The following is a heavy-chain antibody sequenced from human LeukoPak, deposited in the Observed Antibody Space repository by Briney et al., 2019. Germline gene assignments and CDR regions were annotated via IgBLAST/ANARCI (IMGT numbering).Heavy chain of an antibody. CDR1: GFTVSNNY. Sequence: GGSLRLSCAASGFTVSNNYVSWVRQAPGKGLEWVSVIYSGGTTYYADSVKGRFTISRDNSKNTLYLQMNSLRAEDTAVYYCALPGIAASGTFDYWDQGTLVSVSS. J-gene: IGHJ4*02. V-gene: IGHV3-66*01. CDR2: IYSGGTT. D-gene: IGHD6-13*01. CDR3: ALPGIAASGTFDY.